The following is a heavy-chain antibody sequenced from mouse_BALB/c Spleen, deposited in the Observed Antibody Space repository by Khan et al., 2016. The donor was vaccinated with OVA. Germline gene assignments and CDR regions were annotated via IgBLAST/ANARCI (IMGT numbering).Heavy chain of an antibody. J-gene: IGHJ4*01. V-gene: IGHV5-9-3*01. CDR1: GFTFSSFA. CDR3: ARSFVDYYAMDY. CDR2: ISSGGHYT. Sequence: EVQLQESGGGVVKPGGSLKLSCSASGFTFSSFAMSWVRQTPEKRLEWVATISSGGHYTFYPDSVKGRFTISRDSARNTLYLQMSSLRSEDTAMYYCARSFVDYYAMDYWGQGTSVTVSS.